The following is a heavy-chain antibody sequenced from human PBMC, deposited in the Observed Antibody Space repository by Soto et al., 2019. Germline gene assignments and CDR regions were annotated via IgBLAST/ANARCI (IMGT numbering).Heavy chain of an antibody. J-gene: IGHJ4*02. Sequence: EVQLLESGGGLVQPGGSLRLSCTASGFTFSRHAMTWVRQAPGKGLEWVSGLSDSGGSIYYADSVKGRFTISRDNSMKTLYLQMNTLRAEDTDIYYCAKVSSSWYAGFFDLWGQGTLVTVSS. D-gene: IGHD6-13*01. CDR3: AKVSSSWYAGFFDL. CDR2: LSDSGGSI. CDR1: GFTFSRHA. V-gene: IGHV3-23*01.